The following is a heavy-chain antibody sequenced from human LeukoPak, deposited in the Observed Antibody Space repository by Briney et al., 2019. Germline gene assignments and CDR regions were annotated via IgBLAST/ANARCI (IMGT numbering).Heavy chain of an antibody. CDR1: GFTFSSYA. J-gene: IGHJ4*02. Sequence: GGSLRLSCAASGFTFSSYAMHWVRQAPGKGLEWVAVISYDGSNKYYADSVKGRFTISRDNSKNTLYLQMNSLRAEDTAVYYCARVLGSGSYYPFDYWGQGTLVTVSS. D-gene: IGHD1-26*01. CDR3: ARVLGSGSYYPFDY. CDR2: ISYDGSNK. V-gene: IGHV3-30*04.